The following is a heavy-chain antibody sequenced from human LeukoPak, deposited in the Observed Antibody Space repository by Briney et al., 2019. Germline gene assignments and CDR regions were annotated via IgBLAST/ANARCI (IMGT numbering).Heavy chain of an antibody. D-gene: IGHD4-17*01. J-gene: IGHJ1*01. Sequence: ASVKVSCKVSGYTLTELSMHWVRQAPGKGLEWMGGFDPKDGETIYAQKFQGRVTITEDTSTDTAYMELSSLRSEDTAVYYCATVSYEDDYGDYVFQHWGQGTLVTVSS. CDR1: GYTLTELS. V-gene: IGHV1-24*01. CDR3: ATVSYEDDYGDYVFQH. CDR2: FDPKDGET.